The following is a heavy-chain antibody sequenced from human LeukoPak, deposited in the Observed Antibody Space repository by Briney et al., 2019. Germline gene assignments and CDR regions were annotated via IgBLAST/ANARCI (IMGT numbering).Heavy chain of an antibody. CDR1: GGSISSSDW. Sequence: SGTLSLTCAVSGGSISSSDWWSWVRQPPGKGLEWIGEIYHSGSANYNPSLKSRVTISVDKSKNQFSLRLNSVTAADTAVYYCASAGHDGIGYKVCWGQGTLVTVSS. CDR3: ASAGHDGIGYKVC. V-gene: IGHV4-4*02. D-gene: IGHD3-22*01. J-gene: IGHJ4*02. CDR2: IYHSGSA.